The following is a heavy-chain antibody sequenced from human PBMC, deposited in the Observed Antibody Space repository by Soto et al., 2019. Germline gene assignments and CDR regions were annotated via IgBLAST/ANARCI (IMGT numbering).Heavy chain of an antibody. CDR1: GFTFSSYS. Sequence: KAGGSLRLSCAAFGFTFSSYSMNWVRQAPGKGLEWVSPISSSSSYIYYADSVKGRFTISRDNAKNSLYLQMNSLRAEDTAVYYCARDLIRVRSITMKTSANQKTEAPDYWGQGTLVTVSS. CDR2: ISSSSSYI. D-gene: IGHD3-22*01. CDR3: ARDLIRVRSITMKTSANQKTEAPDY. V-gene: IGHV3-21*01. J-gene: IGHJ4*02.